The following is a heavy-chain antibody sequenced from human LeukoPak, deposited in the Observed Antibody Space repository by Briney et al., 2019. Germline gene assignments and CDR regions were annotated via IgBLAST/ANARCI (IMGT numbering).Heavy chain of an antibody. Sequence: GGSLRLSCAASGFTFSSYAMSWVRQAPGKGLEWVSAISGSGGSTYYADSVKGRFTISRDNSKNTLYLQMNSLRADDTAVYYCARDSGYPTNWFDPWGQGTLVTVSS. CDR2: ISGSGGST. CDR3: ARDSGYPTNWFDP. D-gene: IGHD5-12*01. CDR1: GFTFSSYA. V-gene: IGHV3-23*01. J-gene: IGHJ5*02.